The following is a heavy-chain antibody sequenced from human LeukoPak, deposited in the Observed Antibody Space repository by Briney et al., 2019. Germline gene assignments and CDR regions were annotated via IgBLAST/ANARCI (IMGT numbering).Heavy chain of an antibody. Sequence: PSQTLSLTCTVSDDSISSSSSYWGWIRQPPGKGLEWIGAIYHIGNTFYNPSLKSRVTISVDTSKSQFPLKLSSVTAADTAVYFCARHLHDSASYCYYGMDVWGQGTTVTVSS. CDR1: DDSISSSSSY. V-gene: IGHV4-39*01. D-gene: IGHD3-10*01. J-gene: IGHJ6*02. CDR2: IYHIGNT. CDR3: ARHLHDSASYCYYGMDV.